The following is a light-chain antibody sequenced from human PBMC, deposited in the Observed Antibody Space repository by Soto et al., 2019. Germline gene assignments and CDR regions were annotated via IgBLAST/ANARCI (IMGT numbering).Light chain of an antibody. CDR3: SSYTTSSTLG. CDR2: EVS. J-gene: IGLJ3*02. V-gene: IGLV2-14*01. Sequence: QSVLTQPASVSGSPGQSITISCTGTSSDVGGYNYVSWYQQHPGKAPKVMIYEVSNRPSGVSNRFSGSKSGNTASLTISGLQAEDEADYYCSSYTTSSTLGFGGGTKLTVL. CDR1: SSDVGGYNY.